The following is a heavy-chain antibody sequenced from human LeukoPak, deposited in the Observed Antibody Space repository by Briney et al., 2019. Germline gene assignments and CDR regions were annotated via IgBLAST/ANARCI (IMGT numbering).Heavy chain of an antibody. CDR2: IIPIFGTA. D-gene: IGHD5-12*01. J-gene: IGHJ5*02. CDR1: GGTFSSYA. V-gene: IGHV1-69*06. CDR3: AAVATPLHNSGYDWGWFDP. Sequence: SVKVSCKAPGGTFSSYAISWVRQAPGQGLEWMGGIIPIFGTANYAQKFQGRVTMTEDTSTDTAYMELSSLRSEDTAVYYCAAVATPLHNSGYDWGWFDPWGQGTLVTVSS.